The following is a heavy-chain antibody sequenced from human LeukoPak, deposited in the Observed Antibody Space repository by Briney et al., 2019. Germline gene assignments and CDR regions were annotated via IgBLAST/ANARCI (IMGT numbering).Heavy chain of an antibody. J-gene: IGHJ4*02. D-gene: IGHD3-10*01. CDR3: ARSKGWFGGATFVY. V-gene: IGHV4-39*01. CDR2: IYYGGST. Sequence: SETLSLPCTLSGGSISSTSYYWGWIPQPRGRGLECIVSIYYGGSTYYHSPLKTRVTISVDTSKTQFSLNLSSVTAADTAVYYCARSKGWFGGATFVYWEQGTLFTVSS. CDR1: GGSISSTSYY.